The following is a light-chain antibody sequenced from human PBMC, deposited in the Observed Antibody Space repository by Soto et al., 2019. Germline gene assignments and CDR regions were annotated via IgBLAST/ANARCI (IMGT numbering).Light chain of an antibody. CDR2: DAS. V-gene: IGKV3-20*01. J-gene: IGKJ5*01. Sequence: EIVLTQSPGTLSLSPGERATLSCRASQSVTSNYLAWYQQKPGQAPRLLIYDASNRATGTPDRFLGRGSGTDFTLIISRLEPEDFAVYYCQQYDDSPITFGQGTRLEIK. CDR1: QSVTSNY. CDR3: QQYDDSPIT.